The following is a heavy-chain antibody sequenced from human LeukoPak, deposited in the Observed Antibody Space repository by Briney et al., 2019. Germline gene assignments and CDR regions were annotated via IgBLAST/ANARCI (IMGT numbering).Heavy chain of an antibody. J-gene: IGHJ6*02. CDR2: IWYDGSNK. CDR1: GFTFSSYG. Sequence: PGGSLRLSCAASGFTFSSYGMHWVRQAPGTGLEWVAVIWYDGSNKYYTDSVKGRFTISRDNSKNTLYLQMNSLRAEDTAVYYCARLGYCRSTSCFYGMDVWGQGTTVTVSS. D-gene: IGHD2-2*01. V-gene: IGHV3-33*01. CDR3: ARLGYCRSTSCFYGMDV.